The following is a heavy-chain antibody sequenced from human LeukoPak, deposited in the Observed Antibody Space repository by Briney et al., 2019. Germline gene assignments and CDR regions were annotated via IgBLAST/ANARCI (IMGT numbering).Heavy chain of an antibody. CDR2: SLHGGNT. D-gene: IGHD4-17*01. J-gene: IGHJ4*02. V-gene: IGHV4-38-2*02. CDR3: AMITVTTGIDS. CDR1: GFCISIPYY. Sequence: SETLSLTCSVSGFCISIPYYWGWIRQPPGKGLEWIGNSLHGGNTFYNPSLRGRLTISLDTSKNQVSMKLSSVTAADTAVYYCAMITVTTGIDSWGQGTLVTVSS.